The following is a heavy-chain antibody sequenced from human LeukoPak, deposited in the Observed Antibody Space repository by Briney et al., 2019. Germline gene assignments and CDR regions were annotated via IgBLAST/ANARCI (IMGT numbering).Heavy chain of an antibody. D-gene: IGHD6-13*01. J-gene: IGHJ1*01. Sequence: SETLSLTCCVCGGSIRSSFYYWGWIRQPPGKGLKWIASIRYDGTTHYSPSLKSRVTISVDRSKNQFSLKLSSVTAADTAVYYCARGGFPEYSTSWFDWGQGTLVTVSS. CDR1: GGSIRSSFYY. V-gene: IGHV4-39*07. CDR2: IRYDGTT. CDR3: ARGGFPEYSTSWFD.